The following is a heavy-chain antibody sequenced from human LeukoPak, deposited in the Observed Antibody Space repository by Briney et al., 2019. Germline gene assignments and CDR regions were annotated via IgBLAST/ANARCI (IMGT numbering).Heavy chain of an antibody. Sequence: ASVKVSCKASGYTFTSYAIHWVRQAPGQRLEWMGWINADNGNTKYSQEFQGRVTITRDTSATTAYMELSSLRSEDMAVYYCARSAGSSGYYYIDYWGQGTLVTVSS. V-gene: IGHV1-3*03. J-gene: IGHJ4*02. CDR2: INADNGNT. CDR3: ARSAGSSGYYYIDY. CDR1: GYTFTSYA. D-gene: IGHD3-22*01.